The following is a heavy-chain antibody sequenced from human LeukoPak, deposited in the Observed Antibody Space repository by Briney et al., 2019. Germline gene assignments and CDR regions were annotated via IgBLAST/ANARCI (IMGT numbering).Heavy chain of an antibody. CDR2: ISAYNGNT. D-gene: IGHD3-3*01. CDR3: ARDRGYYDLWSGYPVGYFDY. Sequence: ASVKLSCKASGYTFTSYGISWVRQAPGQGLEWMGWISAYNGNTNYAQKLQGRVTMTTDTSTSTAYMELRSLRSDDTAVYYCARDRGYYDLWSGYPVGYFDYWGQGTQVTVSS. V-gene: IGHV1-18*01. J-gene: IGHJ4*02. CDR1: GYTFTSYG.